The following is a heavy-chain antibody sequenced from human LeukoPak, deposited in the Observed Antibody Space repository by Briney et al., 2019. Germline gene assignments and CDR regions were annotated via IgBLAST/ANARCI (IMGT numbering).Heavy chain of an antibody. J-gene: IGHJ6*02. CDR3: AMGCSSTSWRGYYYYGMDV. CDR2: IYSGGST. CDR1: GFTVSSNY. Sequence: GGSLRLSCAASGFTVSSNYMSWVRQAPGKGLEWVSAIYSGGSTYYADSVKGRFTISRDNSKNTLYLQMNSLRAEDTAVYYCAMGCSSTSWRGYYYYGMDVWGQGTTATVSS. V-gene: IGHV3-53*01. D-gene: IGHD2-2*01.